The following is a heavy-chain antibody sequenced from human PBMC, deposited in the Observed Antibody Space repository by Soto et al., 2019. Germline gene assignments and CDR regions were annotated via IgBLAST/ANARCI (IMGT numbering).Heavy chain of an antibody. D-gene: IGHD6-19*01. CDR2: IYTSANI. CDR1: GADINTYS. CDR3: ARDREAGYNFYYGMDV. J-gene: IGHJ6*02. Sequence: SETLSLTCIVSGADINTYSWTWIRQPAGKGLEWIGRIYTSANINYNPSLRGRVTLSVDTSTNQVSLKLASVTAADTAVYYCARDREAGYNFYYGMDVWGQGTTVTVSS. V-gene: IGHV4-4*07.